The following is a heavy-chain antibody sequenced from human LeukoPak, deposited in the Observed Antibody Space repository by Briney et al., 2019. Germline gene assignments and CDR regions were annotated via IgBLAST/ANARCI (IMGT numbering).Heavy chain of an antibody. CDR1: GGSIRSYH. CDR3: ASLGSGRFFDL. V-gene: IGHV4-4*07. J-gene: IGHJ2*01. D-gene: IGHD3-16*01. CDR2: IYTSGNT. Sequence: SETLSLTCTVSGGSIRSYHWSWVRQPAGKGLEWVGLIYTSGNTKYNSSLKSRVSMSVDTSKNQFSLKLRSVTAADTAVYFCASLGSGRFFDLWGRGTLVTVSS.